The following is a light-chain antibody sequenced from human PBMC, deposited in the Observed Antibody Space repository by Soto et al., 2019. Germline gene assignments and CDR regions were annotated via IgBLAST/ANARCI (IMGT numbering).Light chain of an antibody. CDR1: QSVSRY. CDR2: DAS. Sequence: EIVLTQSPATLSLSPGERATLSCRASQSVSRYLAWYQQKPGQAPRLLIYDASNRATGIPARFSGSGSGTDFTLTISSLEPEDFAVYYCHQRSNWPTCGPGTKVDIK. J-gene: IGKJ3*01. CDR3: HQRSNWPT. V-gene: IGKV3-11*01.